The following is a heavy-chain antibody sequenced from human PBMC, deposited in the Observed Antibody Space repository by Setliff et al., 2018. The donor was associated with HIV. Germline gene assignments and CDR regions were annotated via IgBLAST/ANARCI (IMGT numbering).Heavy chain of an antibody. CDR2: ISSSSTSI. D-gene: IGHD1-7*01. CDR3: TRDYAYDWNSVMDV. Sequence: GGSLRLSCLASGFTFSDSWMNWVRQAPGKGLEWVSSISSSSTSIYYADSVKGRFTISRDNAKKSLYLQMNSLRAEDTAVYYCTRDYAYDWNSVMDVWGKGTTVTVSS. V-gene: IGHV3-21*01. J-gene: IGHJ6*03. CDR1: GFTFSDSW.